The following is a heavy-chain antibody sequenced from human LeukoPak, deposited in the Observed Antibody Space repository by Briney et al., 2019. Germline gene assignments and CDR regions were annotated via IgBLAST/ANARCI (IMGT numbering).Heavy chain of an antibody. J-gene: IGHJ4*02. D-gene: IGHD2-15*01. CDR2: ISAYNGNT. V-gene: IGHV1-18*01. CDR1: GYTFTTYG. Sequence: ASVKASCKASGYTFTTYGIGWVRQAPGQGLEWMGWISAYNGNTNYAQKLQGRVTMTTDTSTKTAYMELRSLRSDDTAVYYCASGYCSGGSCYGLLDYWGQGTLVIVSS. CDR3: ASGYCSGGSCYGLLDY.